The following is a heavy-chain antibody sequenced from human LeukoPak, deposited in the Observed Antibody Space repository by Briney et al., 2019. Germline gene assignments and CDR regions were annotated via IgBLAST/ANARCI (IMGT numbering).Heavy chain of an antibody. V-gene: IGHV6-1*01. CDR2: TYYRSKWYY. J-gene: IGHJ4*02. D-gene: IGHD2-2*01. CDR3: AREGGCSSSNCYEVDY. Sequence: PSQTLSLTCAISGDSVSSNSAAWNWIRQSPSRGLEWLGRTYYRSKWYYDYAVSVNSRITINPDTSKNQFSLQLNSVTPEDTAVYYCAREGGCSSSNCYEVDYWGQGTLVTVSS. CDR1: GDSVSSNSAA.